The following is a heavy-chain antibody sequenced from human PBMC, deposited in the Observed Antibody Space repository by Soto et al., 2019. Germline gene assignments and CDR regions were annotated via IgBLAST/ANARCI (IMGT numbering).Heavy chain of an antibody. CDR2: IYHSGNT. J-gene: IGHJ4*02. CDR3: ARASASSKLRGVVIN. Sequence: QVQLQESGPGLVKPSGTLSLTCALSGASIITDNWWSWVRQPPGKEMEWIGEIYHSGNTNFNPSVKSRVTISVDTAKNQFSLTVSSVTAADTAIYYCARASASSKLRGVVINWGQGTLVTLSS. D-gene: IGHD3-10*01. CDR1: GASIITDNW. V-gene: IGHV4-4*02.